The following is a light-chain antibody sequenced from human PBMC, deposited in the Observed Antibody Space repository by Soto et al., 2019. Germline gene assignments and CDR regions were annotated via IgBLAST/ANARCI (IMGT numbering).Light chain of an antibody. J-gene: IGLJ2*01. CDR1: SSDVGGYNY. V-gene: IGLV2-8*01. CDR3: SSYAGSNKV. Sequence: QSVLTQPPSASGSPGQSVTISCTGTSSDVGGYNYVSWYQQHPGKAPKLMIYEVSKRPSGVPDRFSGSMSGNTASLTVSGLQAEDEADYYCSSYAGSNKVFGGGTKLTVL. CDR2: EVS.